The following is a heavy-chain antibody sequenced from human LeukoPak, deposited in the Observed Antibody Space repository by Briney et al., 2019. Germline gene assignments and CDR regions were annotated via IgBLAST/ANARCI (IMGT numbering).Heavy chain of an antibody. V-gene: IGHV4-59*01. CDR1: GGSISSYY. CDR3: ARYGTTVTDAYDY. CDR2: IYYGGST. J-gene: IGHJ4*02. D-gene: IGHD4-11*01. Sequence: SETLSLTCTVSGGSISSYYWSWIRQPPGKGLEWIGYIYYGGSTNYNPSLKSRVTISVDTSKNQFSLKLSSVTAADTAVYYCARYGTTVTDAYDYWGQGTLVTVSS.